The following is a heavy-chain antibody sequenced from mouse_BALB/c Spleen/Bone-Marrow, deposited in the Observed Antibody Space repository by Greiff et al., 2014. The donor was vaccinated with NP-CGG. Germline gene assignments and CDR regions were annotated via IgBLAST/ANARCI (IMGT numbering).Heavy chain of an antibody. CDR3: ARFAGTPYTMDY. CDR2: IHYSGTT. D-gene: IGHD4-1*01. Sequence: DVKLVESGPDLVKPSQSLSLTCTVTGYSITSYYSWHWIRQFPGSKLEWMGYIHYSGTTVYNPSLKSRISITRDTSNNQFFLQLNSVTTEDTATYYCARFAGTPYTMDYWGQGTSVTVSS. CDR1: GYSITSYYS. V-gene: IGHV3-1*02. J-gene: IGHJ4*01.